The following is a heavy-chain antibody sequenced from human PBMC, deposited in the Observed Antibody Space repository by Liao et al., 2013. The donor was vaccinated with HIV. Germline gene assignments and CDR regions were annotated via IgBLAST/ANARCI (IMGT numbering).Heavy chain of an antibody. CDR1: GDLIRRDNYY. D-gene: IGHD3-22*01. CDR3: ARAGYYYDSSGYSFDY. J-gene: IGHJ4*02. CDR2: IYTGMSTTGTT. V-gene: IGHV4-61*02. Sequence: QVQLQQWGAGLLKPSQTLSLTCTVSGDLIRRDNYYWTWIRQPAGKGLEWIGHIYTGMSTTGTTNYNPSLKSRVSISADTSSNHVSLKLTSVTAADTAVYYCARAGYYYDSSGYSFDYWGQGTLVTVSS.